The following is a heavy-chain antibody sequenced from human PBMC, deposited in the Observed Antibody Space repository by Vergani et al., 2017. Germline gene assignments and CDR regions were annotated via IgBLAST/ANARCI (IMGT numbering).Heavy chain of an antibody. Sequence: EVQLVESGGGLVKPGGSLRLSCAASGFTFSNAWMSWVRQAPGKGLEWVGGIKSKTDGGTTDYAAPVKGRFTISRDDSKNTLYLQMNSLKTEDTAVYYCTTDIVVVPAAHDAFDIWGQGTMVTVAS. CDR2: IKSKTDGGTT. CDR1: GFTFSNAW. D-gene: IGHD2-2*01. V-gene: IGHV3-15*01. CDR3: TTDIVVVPAAHDAFDI. J-gene: IGHJ3*02.